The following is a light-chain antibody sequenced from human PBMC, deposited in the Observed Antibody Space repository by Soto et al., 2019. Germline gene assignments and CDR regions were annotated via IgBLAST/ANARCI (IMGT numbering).Light chain of an antibody. CDR1: QSLRTW. J-gene: IGKJ1*01. Sequence: DIQMTQSPSTLSASVGDRVTITCRASQSLRTWLAWYQQKPGKAPKLLIYDVSTLESGVPSRFSGSGSGTDFSLTISSLQSEDFAVYYCQQYNDWPRTFGQGTKVDIK. CDR3: QQYNDWPRT. CDR2: DVS. V-gene: IGKV1-5*01.